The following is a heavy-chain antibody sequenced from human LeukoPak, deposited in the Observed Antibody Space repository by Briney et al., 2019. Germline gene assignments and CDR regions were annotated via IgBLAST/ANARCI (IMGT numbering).Heavy chain of an antibody. CDR3: ARDQTGGMIYCGGDYYPYYYYYMGV. D-gene: IGHD2-21*02. J-gene: IGHJ6*03. V-gene: IGHV3-21*01. CDR2: ISSSSSYI. Sequence: GGSLRLSCVASGFTFSSYSVNWVRHAPGKGLEWVSCISSSSSYIYYADSVKGRFTISRENAKNTLYLQMNSLRAEDTAVYYCARDQTGGMIYCGGDYYPYYYYYMGVWGKGTTVTVSS. CDR1: GFTFSSYS.